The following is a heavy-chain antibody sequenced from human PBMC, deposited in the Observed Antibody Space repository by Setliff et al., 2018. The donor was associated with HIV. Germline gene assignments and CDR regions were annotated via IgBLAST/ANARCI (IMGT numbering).Heavy chain of an antibody. CDR2: FYRGGNT. D-gene: IGHD3-16*01. CDR3: ARPSPLGGDLTTPYDY. CDR1: GFTFSSYA. Sequence: PGGSLRLSCAASGFTFSSYAMAWVRQAPGKGLEWVSVFYRGGNTYYADSVKGRFTISRDNAKNSLYLQMTSLRAEDTAVYYCARPSPLGGDLTTPYDYWGQGTLVTVSS. J-gene: IGHJ4*02. V-gene: IGHV3-23*03.